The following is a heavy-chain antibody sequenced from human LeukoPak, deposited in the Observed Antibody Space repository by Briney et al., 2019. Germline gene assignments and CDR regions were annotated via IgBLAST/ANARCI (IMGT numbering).Heavy chain of an antibody. V-gene: IGHV4-59*01. CDR3: ARGEGDVGTDY. J-gene: IGHJ4*02. CDR1: GGSISSYY. Sequence: PSETLSLTCTVSGGSISSYYWSWIRQPPGKGLEWIGYIYYSGSTNYNPSLKSRVTISVDTSKNQFSLKLSSVTAADTAVYYCARGEGDVGTDYWGQGTLVTVSS. D-gene: IGHD3-16*01. CDR2: IYYSGST.